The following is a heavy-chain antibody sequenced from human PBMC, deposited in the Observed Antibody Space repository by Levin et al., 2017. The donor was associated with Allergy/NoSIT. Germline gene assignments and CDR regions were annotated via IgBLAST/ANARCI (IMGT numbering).Heavy chain of an antibody. CDR1: GGSISSGGYY. CDR3: ARDLYYDSSGDHPLDY. J-gene: IGHJ4*02. D-gene: IGHD3-22*01. CDR2: IYYSGST. Sequence: SETLSLTCTVSGGSISSGGYYWSWIRQHPGKGLEWIGYIYYSGSTYYNPSLKSRVTISVDTSKNQFSLKLSSVTAADTAVYYCARDLYYDSSGDHPLDYWGQGTLVTVSS. V-gene: IGHV4-31*03.